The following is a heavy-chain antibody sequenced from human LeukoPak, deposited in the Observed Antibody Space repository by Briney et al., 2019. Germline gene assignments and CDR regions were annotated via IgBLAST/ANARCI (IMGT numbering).Heavy chain of an antibody. V-gene: IGHV3-30*18. D-gene: IGHD6-19*01. J-gene: IGHJ6*02. CDR1: GFTFSSYG. Sequence: SGGSLRLSCAASGFTFSSYGMHWVRQAPGKGLEWVAVISYDGSNKYYADSVKGRFTISRDNSKNTLYLQMNSLRAEDTAVYYCAKDVVRSFSPGSGWYGGMDVWGQGTTVTVSS. CDR3: AKDVVRSFSPGSGWYGGMDV. CDR2: ISYDGSNK.